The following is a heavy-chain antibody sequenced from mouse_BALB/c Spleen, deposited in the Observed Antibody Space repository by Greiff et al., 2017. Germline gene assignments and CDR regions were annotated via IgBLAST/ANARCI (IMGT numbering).Heavy chain of an antibody. J-gene: IGHJ2*01. CDR3: ARMGEPYYFDY. D-gene: IGHD6-1*01. CDR2: IWWNDNK. Sequence: KVSGPGILQPSQTLSLTCSFSGFSLSTYGIGVGWIRQPSGKGLEWLAHIWWNDNKYYNTALKSRLTISKDTSNNQVFLKIASVDTADTATYYCARMGEPYYFDYWGQGTTLTVSS. CDR1: GFSLSTYGIG. V-gene: IGHV8-11*01.